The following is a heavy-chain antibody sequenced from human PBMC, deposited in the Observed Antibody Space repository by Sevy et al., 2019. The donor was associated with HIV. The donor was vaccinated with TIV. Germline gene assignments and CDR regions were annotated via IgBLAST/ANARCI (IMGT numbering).Heavy chain of an antibody. D-gene: IGHD3-9*01. CDR3: ARMLYYDILTGYRKGAWFDP. J-gene: IGHJ5*02. CDR1: GGSISSGSYY. V-gene: IGHV4-61*02. CDR2: IYTSGST. Sequence: SDTLSLTCTVSGGSISSGSYYWSWIRQPAGKGLEWIGRIYTSGSTNYNPSLKSRVTMSVDTSKNQFSLKLSSVTAADTAVYYCARMLYYDILTGYRKGAWFDPWGQGTLVTVSS.